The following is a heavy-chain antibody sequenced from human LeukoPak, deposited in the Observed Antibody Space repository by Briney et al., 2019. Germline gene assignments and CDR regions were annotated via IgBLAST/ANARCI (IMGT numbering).Heavy chain of an antibody. D-gene: IGHD2-2*01. CDR2: IYYSGST. CDR1: GGSISSGGYY. CDR3: ARVINCSSTSCYLVWFDP. J-gene: IGHJ5*02. Sequence: PSETLSLTCTVSGGSISSGGYYWSWIRQHPGKGLEWIGYIYYSGSTYYNPSLKSRVTISVDTFKNQFSLKLSSVTAADTAVYYCARVINCSSTSCYLVWFDPWGQGTLVTVSS. V-gene: IGHV4-31*03.